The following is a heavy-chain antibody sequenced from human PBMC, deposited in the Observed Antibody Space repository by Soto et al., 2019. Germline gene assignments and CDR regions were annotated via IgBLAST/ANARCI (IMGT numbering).Heavy chain of an antibody. CDR3: ARGRDSPALDY. CDR1: GFTFSSYA. CDR2: ISYDGSNK. D-gene: IGHD2-15*01. Sequence: QVQLVESGGGVVQPGRSLRLSCAASGFTFSSYAMHWVRHAPGKGLEWVAVISYDGSNKYYADSVKGRFTISRDNSKNTLYLQMNSLRAEDTAVYYCARGRDSPALDYWGQGTLVTVSS. V-gene: IGHV3-30-3*01. J-gene: IGHJ4*02.